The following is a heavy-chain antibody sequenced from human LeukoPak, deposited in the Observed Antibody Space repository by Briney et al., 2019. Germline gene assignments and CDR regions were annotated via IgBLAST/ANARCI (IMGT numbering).Heavy chain of an antibody. CDR2: ISSNGGST. D-gene: IGHD2-15*01. V-gene: IGHV3-64*04. CDR3: ARDFGWSRSPFDY. CDR1: GFTFSYYA. J-gene: IGHJ4*02. Sequence: GGSLRLSCSASGFTFSYYAMHWVRQTAGKGLEFVSGISSNGGSTYYADSLRGRFTISRDNSKNTLYLQMNSLRAEDTAVYYCARDFGWSRSPFDYWGQGTLVTVSS.